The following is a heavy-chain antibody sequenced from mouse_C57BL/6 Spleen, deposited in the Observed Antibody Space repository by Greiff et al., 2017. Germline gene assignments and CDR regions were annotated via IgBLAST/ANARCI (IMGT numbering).Heavy chain of an antibody. CDR3: ASCGRHYGNGVDY. J-gene: IGHJ2*01. CDR1: GFNFTSYC. CDR2: IDPENGGT. D-gene: IGHD1-1*01. V-gene: IGHV14-1*02. Sequence: EVQLQESGAELVRPGASVKLSCTASGFNFTSYCMHWVKQRPEQGLEWIGLIDPENGGTKYNAKFKSKATITVDKSSSTAYLQLSSLTSEDSAVYYCASCGRHYGNGVDYWGQGTTLTVSS.